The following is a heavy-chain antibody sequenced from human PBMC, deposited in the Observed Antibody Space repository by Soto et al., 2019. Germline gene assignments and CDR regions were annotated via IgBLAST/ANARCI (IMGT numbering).Heavy chain of an antibody. CDR3: ANTYYDSSGYYPYYFDY. Sequence: VQLLESGGGLVQPGGSLRLSCAASGFTFSSYAMSWVRQAPGKGLEWVSAISGSGGSTYYADSVKGRFTISRDNSKNTLYLQMNSLRAEDTAVYYCANTYYDSSGYYPYYFDYWGQGTLVTVSS. CDR1: GFTFSSYA. V-gene: IGHV3-23*01. D-gene: IGHD3-22*01. CDR2: ISGSGGST. J-gene: IGHJ4*02.